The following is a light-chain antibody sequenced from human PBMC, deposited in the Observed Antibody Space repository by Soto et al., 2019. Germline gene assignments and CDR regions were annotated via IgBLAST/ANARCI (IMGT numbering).Light chain of an antibody. V-gene: IGLV1-47*02. CDR1: NANIGNNF. Sequence: QSVLTQPPSASGTPGQRVTISCSGRNANIGNNFVCWYQQLPGTAPKLLMYSNDQRPSGAPDRFSGSKSGTSASLAISGLRSEDEADYYCVAWDDSLSGLVFGTGTKLTVL. J-gene: IGLJ1*01. CDR2: SND. CDR3: VAWDDSLSGLV.